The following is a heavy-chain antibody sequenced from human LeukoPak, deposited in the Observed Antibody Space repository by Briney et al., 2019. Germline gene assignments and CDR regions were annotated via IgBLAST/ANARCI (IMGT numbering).Heavy chain of an antibody. V-gene: IGHV3-23*01. J-gene: IGHJ6*03. CDR3: AKNTDFWSGYGSHVYYYMDV. CDR2: ISGSGGST. CDR1: GFTFSSYA. Sequence: GGSLRLSCAASGFTFSSYAMSWVRQAPGKGLEWVSAISGSGGSTYYADSVKGRFTISRDNSKNTLYLQMNSLRAEDTAVYYCAKNTDFWSGYGSHVYYYMDVWGKGTTVTVSS. D-gene: IGHD3-3*01.